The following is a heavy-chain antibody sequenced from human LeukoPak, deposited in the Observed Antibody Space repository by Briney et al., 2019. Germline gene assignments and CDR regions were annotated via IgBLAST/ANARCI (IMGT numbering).Heavy chain of an antibody. CDR3: AKDPTSGWNDYFHH. Sequence: PGGSLRLSCAASGFTLSSYGMHWVRQAPGRGLEWVAYIRYDGSNKYYADSVKGRYTISRDNSKNTLYLQMNNLRAEDTAVFYCAKDPTSGWNDYFHHWGQGTLVSVSS. J-gene: IGHJ1*01. CDR2: IRYDGSNK. CDR1: GFTLSSYG. V-gene: IGHV3-30*02. D-gene: IGHD1-1*01.